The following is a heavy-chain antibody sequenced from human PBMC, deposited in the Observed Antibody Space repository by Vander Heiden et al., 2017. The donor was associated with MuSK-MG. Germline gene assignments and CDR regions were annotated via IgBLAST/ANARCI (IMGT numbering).Heavy chain of an antibody. CDR2: ISSSSTYI. Sequence: VPLVESGGGLHKPGGSQRLPCAASGFTFSSYSMNWVRQAPGKGLEWVSSISSSSTYIYDADFAEGRFTISRDNAQNSLYLQMNSLRAEDTAVYYCARDLMTTVTTHDYGGQGTLVTVSS. CDR1: GFTFSSYS. D-gene: IGHD4-17*01. CDR3: ARDLMTTVTTHDY. J-gene: IGHJ4*02. V-gene: IGHV3-21*01.